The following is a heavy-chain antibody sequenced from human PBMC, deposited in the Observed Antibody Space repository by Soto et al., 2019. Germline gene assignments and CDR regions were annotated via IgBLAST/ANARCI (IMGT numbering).Heavy chain of an antibody. V-gene: IGHV1-18*01. CDR3: AMVDVYVTPSPQDV. D-gene: IGHD3-16*01. Sequence: QVQLVQSGAEVKNPGASVKVSCKASGYTFTRYGIGWARQAPGQGLEWMGWINTYNGNTNYAQNVQGRVTLTKDTSTSTAYMGLRSLRSNDTAIYYCAMVDVYVTPSPQDVWGQGTTVIVSS. J-gene: IGHJ6*02. CDR1: GYTFTRYG. CDR2: INTYNGNT.